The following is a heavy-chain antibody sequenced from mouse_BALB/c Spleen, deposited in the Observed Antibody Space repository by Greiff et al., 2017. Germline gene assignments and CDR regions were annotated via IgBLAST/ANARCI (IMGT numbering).Heavy chain of an antibody. J-gene: IGHJ4*01. CDR1: GFTFSSYT. Sequence: EVKLQESGGGLVQPGGSLKLSCAASGFTFSSYTMSWVRQTPEKRLEWVAYISNGGGSTYYPDTVKGRFTISRDNAKNTLYLQMSSLKSEDTAMYYCARQGYYGYGAMDYWGQGTSVTVSS. D-gene: IGHD1-2*01. V-gene: IGHV5-12-2*01. CDR2: ISNGGGST. CDR3: ARQGYYGYGAMDY.